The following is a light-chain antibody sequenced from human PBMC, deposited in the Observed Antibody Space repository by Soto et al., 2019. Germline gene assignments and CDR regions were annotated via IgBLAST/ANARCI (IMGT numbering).Light chain of an antibody. J-gene: IGLJ3*02. CDR1: SSNIGRNF. CDR3: GTWDSSLSVLV. V-gene: IGLV1-51*01. CDR2: DDT. Sequence: QSVLTQPPSVSAAPGQGVTMSCSGTSSNIGRNFVAWYQQLPGTAPKLLIYDDTKRPYGIPGRFSASKSGTSATLAITGLQTGDEADDYCGTWDSSLSVLVFGGGTKLTVL.